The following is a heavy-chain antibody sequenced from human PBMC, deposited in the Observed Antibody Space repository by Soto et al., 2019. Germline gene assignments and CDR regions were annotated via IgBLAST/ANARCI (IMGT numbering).Heavy chain of an antibody. CDR3: AREGYSSPYYYYGMDV. Sequence: ESGGGVVQPGRSLRLSCAASGFTFSSYGMHWVRQAPGKGLEWVAVIWYDGSNKYYADSVKGRFTISRDNSKNTLYLQMNSLRAEDTAVYYCAREGYSSPYYYYGMDVWGQGTTVTVSS. D-gene: IGHD6-19*01. V-gene: IGHV3-33*01. J-gene: IGHJ6*02. CDR2: IWYDGSNK. CDR1: GFTFSSYG.